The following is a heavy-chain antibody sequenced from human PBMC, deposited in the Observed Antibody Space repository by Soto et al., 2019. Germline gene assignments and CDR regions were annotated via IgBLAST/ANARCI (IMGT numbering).Heavy chain of an antibody. CDR1: GFTFSNAW. CDR3: TTQGTSSSWYYLGDPPPDY. J-gene: IGHJ4*02. V-gene: IGHV3-15*01. Sequence: GGSLRLSCAASGFTFSNAWMSWVRQAPGKGLEWVGRIKSKTDGGTTDYAAPVKGRFTISRDDSKNTLYLQMNSLKTEDTAVYYCTTQGTSSSWYYLGDPPPDYWGQGTLVTVSS. CDR2: IKSKTDGGTT. D-gene: IGHD6-13*01.